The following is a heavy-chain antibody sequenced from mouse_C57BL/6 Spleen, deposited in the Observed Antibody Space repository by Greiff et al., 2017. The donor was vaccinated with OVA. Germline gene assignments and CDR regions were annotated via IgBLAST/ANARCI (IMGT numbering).Heavy chain of an antibody. Sequence: VQVVESGPGLVQPSQSLSITCTVSGFSLTSYGVHWVRQSPGKGLEWLGVIWSGGSTDYNAAFISRLSISKDNSKSQVFFKMTSLQADDTAIYYCASYYGSSSWFAYWGQGTLVTVSA. V-gene: IGHV2-2*01. D-gene: IGHD1-1*01. CDR3: ASYYGSSSWFAY. J-gene: IGHJ3*01. CDR2: IWSGGST. CDR1: GFSLTSYG.